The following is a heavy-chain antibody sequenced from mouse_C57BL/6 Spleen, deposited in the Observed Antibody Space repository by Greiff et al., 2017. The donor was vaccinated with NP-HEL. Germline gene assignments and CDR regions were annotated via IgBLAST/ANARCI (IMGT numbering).Heavy chain of an antibody. CDR3: ARGGIYDGYYVYAMDY. J-gene: IGHJ4*01. CDR2: IYPGSGST. CDR1: GYTFTSYW. Sequence: QVQLQQPGAELVKPGASVKMSCKASGYTFTSYWITWVKQRPGQGLEWIGDIYPGSGSTNYNEKFKSKATLTVDTSSSTAYMQLSSLTSEDSAVYYCARGGIYDGYYVYAMDYWGQGTSVTVSS. V-gene: IGHV1-55*01. D-gene: IGHD2-3*01.